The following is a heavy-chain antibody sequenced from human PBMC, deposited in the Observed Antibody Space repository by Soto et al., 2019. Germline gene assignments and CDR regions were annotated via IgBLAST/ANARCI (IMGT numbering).Heavy chain of an antibody. CDR1: GFTFSGYA. V-gene: IGHV3-23*01. CDR2: ITDSG. J-gene: IGHJ6*02. CDR3: AKDLITIFGVVTPYYAMDV. D-gene: IGHD3-3*01. Sequence: GGSLRLSCAASGFTFSGYAMSWVRQAPGKGLEWVSGITDSGYYADSVKGRFTISRDNSKNTLYLQMNSLRAEDTAVYYCAKDLITIFGVVTPYYAMDVWGQGTTVTV.